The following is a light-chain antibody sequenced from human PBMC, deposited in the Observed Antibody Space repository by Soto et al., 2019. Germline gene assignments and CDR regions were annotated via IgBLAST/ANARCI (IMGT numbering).Light chain of an antibody. V-gene: IGKV1-5*03. CDR1: QSISSW. CDR3: QQYNSYSWT. CDR2: KAS. Sequence: DIQMTQSPSTLSASVGDRVTITCRASQSISSWLAWYQQKPGKAPKLLIYKASSLESGVPSRFSGSGSGTEFTLTISSLQPDDFATYYCQQYNSYSWTFGQGTQGGYQ. J-gene: IGKJ1*01.